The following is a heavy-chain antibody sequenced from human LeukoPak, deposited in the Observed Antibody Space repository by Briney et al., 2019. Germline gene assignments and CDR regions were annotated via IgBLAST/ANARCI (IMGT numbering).Heavy chain of an antibody. V-gene: IGHV4-39*07. CDR1: GGSISSSSYY. Sequence: SETLSLTCTVSGGSISSSSYYWGWIRQPPGKGLEWIGSIYYSGSTYYNPSLKSRVTISVDTSKNQFSLKLSSVTAADTAVYYCAQIRENWFDPWGQGTLVTVSS. D-gene: IGHD4-17*01. CDR3: AQIRENWFDP. CDR2: IYYSGST. J-gene: IGHJ5*02.